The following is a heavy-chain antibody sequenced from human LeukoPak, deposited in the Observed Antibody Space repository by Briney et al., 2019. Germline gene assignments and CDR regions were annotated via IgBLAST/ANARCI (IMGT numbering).Heavy chain of an antibody. Sequence: PSETLSLTCAVYGGSFSGYYWSWIRQPPGKGLEWIGEINHSGSTNYNPSLKSRVTISVDTSKNQFSLKLSSVTAADTAVYYCARGPGDSSVYYLYWGQGTLVTVSS. J-gene: IGHJ4*02. V-gene: IGHV4-34*01. CDR3: ARGPGDSSVYYLY. CDR1: GGSFSGYY. CDR2: INHSGST. D-gene: IGHD3-22*01.